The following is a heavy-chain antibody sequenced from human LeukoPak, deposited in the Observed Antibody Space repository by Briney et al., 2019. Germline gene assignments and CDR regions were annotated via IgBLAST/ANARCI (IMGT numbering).Heavy chain of an antibody. D-gene: IGHD3-22*01. V-gene: IGHV3-7*01. CDR1: GFTFSSYW. J-gene: IGHJ4*01. CDR3: ARWPMIVVVSGGFDY. Sequence: GGSLRLSCAASGFTFSSYWMSWVRQAPGKGLEWVANIKQDGSEKYYVDSVKGRFTISRDNAKNSLYLQMNSLRAEDTAVYYCARWPMIVVVSGGFDYWGHGTLVTVSS. CDR2: IKQDGSEK.